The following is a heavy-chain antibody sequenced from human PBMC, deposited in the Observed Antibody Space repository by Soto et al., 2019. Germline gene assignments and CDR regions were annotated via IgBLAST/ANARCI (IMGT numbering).Heavy chain of an antibody. Sequence: EVQLVESGGGLVKPGGSLRLSCAASGFTFSSYSMNWVRQAPGKGLEWVSSISSSSTYIYYAESVKGQFTISRDNAKNSLYLQMNSLRAEDTAVYYCARGAHCSSTSCYEEFDYWGQGTLVTVSS. CDR2: ISSSSTYI. V-gene: IGHV3-21*01. J-gene: IGHJ4*02. CDR3: ARGAHCSSTSCYEEFDY. CDR1: GFTFSSYS. D-gene: IGHD2-2*01.